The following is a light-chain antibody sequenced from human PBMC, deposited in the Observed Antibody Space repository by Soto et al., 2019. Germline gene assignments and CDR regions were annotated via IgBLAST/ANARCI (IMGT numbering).Light chain of an antibody. CDR1: SSDIGGYNY. CDR2: DVS. V-gene: IGLV2-14*01. Sequence: QSALTQPASVSGSPGQSITISCTGTSSDIGGYNYVSWYQQHPGKVPKLMIYDVSNRPSGVSNHFSGSKSGNTASLTISGLQAEDEADYYCSSYTTSPLSYVFGTGTKVTVL. CDR3: SSYTTSPLSYV. J-gene: IGLJ1*01.